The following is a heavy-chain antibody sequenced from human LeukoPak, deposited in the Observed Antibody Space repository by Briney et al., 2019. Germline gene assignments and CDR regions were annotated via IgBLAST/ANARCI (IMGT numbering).Heavy chain of an antibody. D-gene: IGHD3-10*01. V-gene: IGHV4-61*02. CDR1: GGSISNSDYY. Sequence: SETLSLTCTVSGGSISNSDYYWSWIRQPAGKGLEWIGRIYASGNTIYNPSLKSRVTMSVDTSKNQFSLKLSSVTAADTAVYYCARRRDYYYMDVWGKGTTVTVSS. CDR3: ARRRDYYYMDV. J-gene: IGHJ6*03. CDR2: IYASGNT.